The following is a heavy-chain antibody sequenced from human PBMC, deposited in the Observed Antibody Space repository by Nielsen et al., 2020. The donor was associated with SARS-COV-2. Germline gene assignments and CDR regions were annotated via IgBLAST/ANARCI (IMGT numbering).Heavy chain of an antibody. Sequence: GESLKISCAASGFTFSDYYMSWIRQAPGKGLEWVSYISSSSSYTNYADSVKGRFTIPRDNAKNSLYLQMNSLRDEDTAVYFCAKFRVMDVWGQGTTVTVSS. CDR3: AKFRVMDV. V-gene: IGHV3-11*06. CDR1: GFTFSDYY. J-gene: IGHJ6*02. CDR2: ISSSSSYT.